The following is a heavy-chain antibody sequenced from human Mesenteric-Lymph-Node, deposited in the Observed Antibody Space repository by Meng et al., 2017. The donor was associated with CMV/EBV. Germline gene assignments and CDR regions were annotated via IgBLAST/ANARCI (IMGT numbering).Heavy chain of an antibody. Sequence: GGSLRLSCAASGFTFSSYWMHWVRQAPGKGLVWVSRINSDGSSTSYADSVKGRFTISRDNSENTLYLQMNSLRAEDTAVYYCAKAWGGSSSRQLIDWGQGTLVTVSS. CDR2: INSDGSST. J-gene: IGHJ4*02. D-gene: IGHD2-2*01. CDR1: GFTFSSYW. CDR3: AKAWGGSSSRQLID. V-gene: IGHV3-74*01.